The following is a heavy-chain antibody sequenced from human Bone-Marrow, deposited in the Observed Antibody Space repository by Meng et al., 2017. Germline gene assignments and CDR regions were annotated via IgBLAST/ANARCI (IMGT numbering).Heavy chain of an antibody. D-gene: IGHD3-10*01. V-gene: IGHV3-48*03. CDR2: ISSSGSTI. CDR1: GFTFSSYE. J-gene: IGHJ4*02. CDR3: AREAHYYGSGSYYDN. Sequence: GESLKISCAASGFTFSSYEMNWVRQAPGKGLEWVSYISSSGSTIYCADSVKGRFTISRDNAKNSLYLQMNSLRAEDTAVYYCAREAHYYGSGSYYDNWGQGTLVTVSS.